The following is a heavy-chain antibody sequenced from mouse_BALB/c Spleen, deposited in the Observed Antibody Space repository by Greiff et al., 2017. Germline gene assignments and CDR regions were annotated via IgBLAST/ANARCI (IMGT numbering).Heavy chain of an antibody. V-gene: IGHV1-15*01. CDR1: GYTFTDYE. CDR3: TRGDYYCSSGDYFDY. Sequence: VQLVESGAELVRPGASVTLSCKASGYTFTDYEMHWVKQTPVHGLEWIGAIDPETGGTAYNQKFKGKATLTADKSSSTAYMKLRSLTSEDSAVYYCTRGDYYCSSGDYFDYWGQGTTLTVSS. J-gene: IGHJ2*01. CDR2: IDPETGGT. D-gene: IGHD1-1*01.